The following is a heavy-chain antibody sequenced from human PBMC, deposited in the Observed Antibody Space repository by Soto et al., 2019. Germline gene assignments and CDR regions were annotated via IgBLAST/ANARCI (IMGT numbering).Heavy chain of an antibody. D-gene: IGHD2-2*01. CDR2: ISWDGGST. CDR1: GFTFDDYT. V-gene: IGHV3-43*01. J-gene: IGHJ3*02. Sequence: GGSLRLSCAASGFTFDDYTMHWVRQAPGKGLEWVSLISWDGGSTYYADSVKGRFTISRDNSKNSLYLQMNSLRTEDTALYYCATDGDCSSTSCYDAFDIWGQGTMVTVSS. CDR3: ATDGDCSSTSCYDAFDI.